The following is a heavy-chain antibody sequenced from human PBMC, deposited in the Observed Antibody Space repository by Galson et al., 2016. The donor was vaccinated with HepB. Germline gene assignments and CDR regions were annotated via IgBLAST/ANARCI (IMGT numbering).Heavy chain of an antibody. Sequence: SLRLSCAASGFTFNNYWMSWVRQAPGKGLEWVATIKEDGSDKYYVDSVKGRFTISRDNAHTSVYLQMNSLRAKDTGLYYCSRDLWDTVVVPSAPGLNWFDPWGQGTLVSVAS. CDR3: SRDLWDTVVVPSAPGLNWFDP. CDR2: IKEDGSDK. V-gene: IGHV3-7*03. CDR1: GFTFNNYW. D-gene: IGHD2-2*01. J-gene: IGHJ5*02.